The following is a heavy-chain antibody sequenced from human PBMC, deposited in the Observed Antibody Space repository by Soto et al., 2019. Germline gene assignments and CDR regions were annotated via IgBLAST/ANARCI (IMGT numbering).Heavy chain of an antibody. D-gene: IGHD3-22*01. Sequence: GGSLRLSCAASGFTFSSYGMHWVRQAPGKGLEWVAVISDDGRDKYYADSVKGRFTISRDNSKDTLYLQMNSLRAEDTAVFFCTKGNYYNSGPCDYWGQGTLVTVPQ. V-gene: IGHV3-30*18. CDR2: ISDDGRDK. CDR3: TKGNYYNSGPCDY. J-gene: IGHJ4*02. CDR1: GFTFSSYG.